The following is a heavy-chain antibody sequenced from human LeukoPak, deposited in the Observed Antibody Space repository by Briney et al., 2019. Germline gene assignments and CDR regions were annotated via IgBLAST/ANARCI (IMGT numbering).Heavy chain of an antibody. CDR1: GGSISSYY. J-gene: IGHJ4*02. Sequence: PSETPSLTCTVSGGSISSYYWSWVRQAPGKGLEYVSAISSNGGSTYYANSVKGRFTISRDNSKNTLYLQMGSLRAEDMAVYYCARDRTMRIAAAGPVDCWGQGTLVTVSS. CDR3: ARDRTMRIAAAGPVDC. V-gene: IGHV3-64*01. D-gene: IGHD6-13*01. CDR2: ISSNGGST.